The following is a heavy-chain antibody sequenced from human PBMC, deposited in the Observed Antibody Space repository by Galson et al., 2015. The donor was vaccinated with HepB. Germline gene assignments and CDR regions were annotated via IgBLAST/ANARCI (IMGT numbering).Heavy chain of an antibody. V-gene: IGHV3-53*01. CDR3: ARDAGYSSGWFDP. Sequence: SLRLSCAASGFTVSSNYMSWVRQAPGKGLEWVSVIYSGGSTYYADSVKGRFTISRDNSKNTLYLQMNSLRAEDTAVYYCARDAGYSSGWFDPWGQGTLVTVSS. CDR1: GFTVSSNY. J-gene: IGHJ5*02. CDR2: IYSGGST. D-gene: IGHD5-18*01.